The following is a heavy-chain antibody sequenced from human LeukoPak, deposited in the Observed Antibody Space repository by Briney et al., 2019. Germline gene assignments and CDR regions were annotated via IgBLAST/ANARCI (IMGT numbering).Heavy chain of an antibody. V-gene: IGHV1-69*13. Sequence: TVKVSCKASGGSFTNCPFHWVRQAPGQGLEWMGGIIPMFGSTDYAQKFQGRLTITADESTTTAYLELSSLRSEDTAVYYCARGDSVPLGGGNLLRVLYFRDRGQGTLVAVSS. J-gene: IGHJ1*01. CDR1: GGSFTNCP. CDR3: ARGDSVPLGGGNLLRVLYFRD. D-gene: IGHD4-23*01. CDR2: IIPMFGST.